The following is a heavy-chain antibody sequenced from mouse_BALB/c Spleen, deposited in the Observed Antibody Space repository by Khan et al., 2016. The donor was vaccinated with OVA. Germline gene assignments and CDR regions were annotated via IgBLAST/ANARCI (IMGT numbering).Heavy chain of an antibody. Sequence: EVELVESGGDLVKPGGSLKLSCAASGFNFSSYGMSWVRQTPDKRLEWVASISRGGGYTYYADSVKGRFTISRDNAKNTLYLQMSSLKSEDTAMFYCTRAYYGNDYYAMDNLGQGTSVTVSS. V-gene: IGHV5-6*01. D-gene: IGHD2-9*01. CDR1: GFNFSSYG. CDR2: ISRGGGYT. CDR3: TRAYYGNDYYAMDN. J-gene: IGHJ4*01.